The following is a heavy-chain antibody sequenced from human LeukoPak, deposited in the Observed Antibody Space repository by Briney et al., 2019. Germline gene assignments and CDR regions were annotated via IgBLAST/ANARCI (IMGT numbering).Heavy chain of an antibody. CDR3: ARGLPYYYDSSGYGYYFDY. V-gene: IGHV3-21*01. CDR2: ISSSSSYI. CDR1: GFTFSSDS. D-gene: IGHD3-22*01. Sequence: GGSLRLSCAASGFTFSSDSMNWVRQAPGKGLEWVSSISSSSSYIYYADSVKGRFPISRDNAKNSLYLQMNGLRAEDTAVYYCARGLPYYYDSSGYGYYFDYWGQGTLVTVSS. J-gene: IGHJ4*02.